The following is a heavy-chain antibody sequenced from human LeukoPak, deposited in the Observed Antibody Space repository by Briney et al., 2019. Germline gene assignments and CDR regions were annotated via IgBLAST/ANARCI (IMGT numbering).Heavy chain of an antibody. CDR2: IIPILGIA. CDR1: GGTFSSYA. J-gene: IGHJ4*02. Sequence: SVKVSLKASGGTFSSYAISWVRQAPGQGLEWMGRIIPILGIANYAQKFQGRVTITADKSTSTAYMELSSLRSEDTAVYYCARDQAATNTQVRFCLDWGQGSLVTVSS. CDR3: ARDQAATNTQVRFCLD. D-gene: IGHD3-9*01. V-gene: IGHV1-69*04.